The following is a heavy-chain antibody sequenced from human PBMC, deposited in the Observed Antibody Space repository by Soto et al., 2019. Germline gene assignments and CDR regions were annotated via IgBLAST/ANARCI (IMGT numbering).Heavy chain of an antibody. Sequence: ASVKVSCKASGYTFTSYCISWVRQAPGQGLEWMGWISAYNGNTNYAQKLQGRVTMTTDTSTSTAYMELRSLRSDDTAVYYCARVGHIVVVTAIPAPVYWGQGTLVTVSS. J-gene: IGHJ4*02. CDR3: ARVGHIVVVTAIPAPVY. V-gene: IGHV1-18*01. D-gene: IGHD2-21*02. CDR1: GYTFTSYC. CDR2: ISAYNGNT.